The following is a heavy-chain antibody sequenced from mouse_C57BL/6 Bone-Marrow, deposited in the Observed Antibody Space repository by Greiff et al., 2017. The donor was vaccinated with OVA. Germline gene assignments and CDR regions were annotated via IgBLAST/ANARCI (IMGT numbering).Heavy chain of an antibody. J-gene: IGHJ1*03. CDR3: ARYAIYYGNSYWYFDV. D-gene: IGHD2-1*01. V-gene: IGHV7-3*01. CDR1: GFTFTDYY. Sequence: EVQLVESGGGLVQPGGSLSLSCAASGFTFTDYYMSWVRQPPGKALEWLGFIRNKANGYTTEYSASVKGRFTISRDNSQSILYLQMNALRAEDSATYYCARYAIYYGNSYWYFDVWGTGTTVTVSS. CDR2: IRNKANGYTT.